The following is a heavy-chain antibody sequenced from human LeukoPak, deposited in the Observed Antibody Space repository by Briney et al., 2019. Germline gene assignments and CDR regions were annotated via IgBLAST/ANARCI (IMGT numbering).Heavy chain of an antibody. CDR1: SGSISSSSYY. D-gene: IGHD3-16*02. CDR3: ARVITLGGVIPY. Sequence: PSETLSLTCTVSSGSISSSSYYWGWIRQPPGKGLEWIGSIYYSGSTYYNPSLKSRVTISVDTSKNQFSLKLSSVTAADTAVYYCARVITLGGVIPYWGQGTLVTVSS. V-gene: IGHV4-39*07. J-gene: IGHJ4*02. CDR2: IYYSGST.